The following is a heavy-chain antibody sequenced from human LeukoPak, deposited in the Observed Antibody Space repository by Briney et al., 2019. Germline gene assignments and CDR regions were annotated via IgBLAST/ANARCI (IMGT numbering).Heavy chain of an antibody. J-gene: IGHJ4*02. CDR2: IKSKTDGETS. CDR3: SKLHPDDY. V-gene: IGHV3-15*07. Sequence: KPGGSLRLSCAASGFIFSNYAMNWVRQAPGKGLEWVGRIKSKTDGETSDDAASVKGRFTISRDDSKNTLYLQMNSLKIEDTAVYYCSKLHPDDYWGQGTLVTVSS. D-gene: IGHD1-7*01. CDR1: GFIFSNYA.